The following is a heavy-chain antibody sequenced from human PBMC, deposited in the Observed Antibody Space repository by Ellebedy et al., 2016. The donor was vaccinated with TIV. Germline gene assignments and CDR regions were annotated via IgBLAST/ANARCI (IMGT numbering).Heavy chain of an antibody. CDR2: ISYDGYNK. Sequence: GESLKISCAASGFTFSNYAMHWVRQAPGKGLEWVAVISYDGYNKYYADSVKGRFTISRDNSKNTLSLQMYSLRPEDTAVYYCAKERDPLASTSFDSWGQGNLVTVSS. CDR1: GFTFSNYA. CDR3: AKERDPLASTSFDS. J-gene: IGHJ4*02. V-gene: IGHV3-30-3*02. D-gene: IGHD1-1*01.